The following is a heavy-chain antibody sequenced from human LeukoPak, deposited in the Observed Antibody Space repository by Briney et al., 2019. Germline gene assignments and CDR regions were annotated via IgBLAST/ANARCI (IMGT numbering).Heavy chain of an antibody. CDR1: GFTFTNAW. CDR3: TTGHHDYYDSSGYLTNAY. Sequence: GGSLRLSCAASGFTFTNAWMSWVRQAPGKGLEWVGRIKSKTDGGTTDHAAPVKGRFTISRDDSKNTLYLQMNSLKTEDTAVYYCTTGHHDYYDSSGYLTNAYWGQGTLVTVSS. V-gene: IGHV3-15*01. J-gene: IGHJ4*02. D-gene: IGHD3-22*01. CDR2: IKSKTDGGTT.